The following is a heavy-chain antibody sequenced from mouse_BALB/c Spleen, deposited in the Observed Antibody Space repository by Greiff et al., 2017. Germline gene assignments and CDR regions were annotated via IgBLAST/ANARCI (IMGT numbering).Heavy chain of an antibody. CDR2: ILPGSGST. CDR3: ARGDYYGSSPLYAMDY. Sequence: QVQLQQSGAELMKPGASVKISCKATGYTFSSYWIEWVKQRPGHGLEWIGEILPGSGSTNYNEKFKGKATFTADTSSNTAYMQLSSLTSEDSAVYYCARGDYYGSSPLYAMDYWGQGTSGTVSS. V-gene: IGHV1-9*01. CDR1: GYTFSSYW. J-gene: IGHJ4*01. D-gene: IGHD1-1*01.